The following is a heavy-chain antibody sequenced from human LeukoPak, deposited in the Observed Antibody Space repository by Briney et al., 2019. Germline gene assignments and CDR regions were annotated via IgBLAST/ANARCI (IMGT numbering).Heavy chain of an antibody. CDR3: ARHLAGNFDY. V-gene: IGHV4-59*01. CDR2: IDYSGST. D-gene: IGHD1-1*01. Sequence: PSETLSLTCTVSGGSISSYYWSWIRQPPGKGLEWIGYIDYSGSTNYNPSHKSRVTISADTSKNQFSLKLSSVTAADTAVYYCARHLAGNFDYWGQGTLVTVSS. CDR1: GGSISSYY. J-gene: IGHJ4*02.